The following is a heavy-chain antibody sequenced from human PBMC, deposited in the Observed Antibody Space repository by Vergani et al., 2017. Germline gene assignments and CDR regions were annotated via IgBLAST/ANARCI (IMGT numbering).Heavy chain of an antibody. Sequence: QLQLQESGPGLVKPSETLSLTCTVSGGSISSSSYYWGWIRQPPGKGLEWIGSIYYSGSTYYNPSLKSRVTISVDTSKNQFSLKLSSVTAADTAVYYCARPGGRVRGAGRSYYYYMDVWGKGTTVTVSS. J-gene: IGHJ6*03. V-gene: IGHV4-39*01. CDR3: ARPGGRVRGAGRSYYYYMDV. CDR1: GGSISSSSYY. D-gene: IGHD3-10*01. CDR2: IYYSGST.